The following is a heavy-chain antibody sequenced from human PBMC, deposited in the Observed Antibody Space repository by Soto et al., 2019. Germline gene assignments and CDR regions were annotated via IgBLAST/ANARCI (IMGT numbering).Heavy chain of an antibody. CDR1: GGSISSGAYY. CDR2: IYYRGNT. V-gene: IGHV4-31*03. J-gene: IGHJ4*02. CDR3: ARAHTSVAARHFL. Sequence: QVQLQESGPGLVKPSETLSLTCTVSGGSISSGAYYWSWIRQHPGKGLEWIGYIYYRGNTYYNPSLKSRVIISIDTSKNQFSLNLSSVAAADTAVYYCARAHTSVAARHFLWGQGTLVTVSS. D-gene: IGHD6-6*01.